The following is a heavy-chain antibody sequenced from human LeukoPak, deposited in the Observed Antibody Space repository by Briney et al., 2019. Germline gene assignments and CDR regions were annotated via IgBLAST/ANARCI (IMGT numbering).Heavy chain of an antibody. Sequence: GGSLRLSCAASGFSFSRTDMFWVRQAPGKGLEYVSSISGTHDATYYADPVRGRFTISRDNSKNMLFLQMNSLKAEDTALYYCAKGGPGAFDFWGQGTMVAVSS. J-gene: IGHJ3*01. V-gene: IGHV3-23*01. D-gene: IGHD2-15*01. CDR3: AKGGPGAFDF. CDR1: GFSFSRTD. CDR2: ISGTHDAT.